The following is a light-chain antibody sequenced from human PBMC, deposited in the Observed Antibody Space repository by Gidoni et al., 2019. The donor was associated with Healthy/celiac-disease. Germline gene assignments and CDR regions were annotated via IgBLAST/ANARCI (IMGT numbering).Light chain of an antibody. V-gene: IGKV3-20*01. CDR3: QQYGSSPYT. CDR1: QSVSSSY. J-gene: IGKJ2*01. Sequence: IVLTQSPGTLSLSPGERATLSCRASQSVSSSYLAWYQQKPGQAPRLPIYGASSRATGSPDRFSGSGSETDFTLTISRLEPEDFAVYYCQQYGSSPYTFGQGTKLEIK. CDR2: GAS.